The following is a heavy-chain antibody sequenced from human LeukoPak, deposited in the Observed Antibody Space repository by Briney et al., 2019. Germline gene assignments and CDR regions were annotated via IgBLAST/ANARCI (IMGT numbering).Heavy chain of an antibody. Sequence: SETLSLTCIVSGGSISSISSNNYHWGWIRQPPGKGLEWIGSIYYSGSTYYNPSLKSRVTISVDTSKNQFSLKLSSVTAADTAVYYCARSKVTIFGVVIQYYYYYGMDVWGQGTTVTVSS. CDR1: GGSISSISSNNYH. V-gene: IGHV4-39*01. D-gene: IGHD3-3*01. CDR3: ARSKVTIFGVVIQYYYYYGMDV. CDR2: IYYSGST. J-gene: IGHJ6*02.